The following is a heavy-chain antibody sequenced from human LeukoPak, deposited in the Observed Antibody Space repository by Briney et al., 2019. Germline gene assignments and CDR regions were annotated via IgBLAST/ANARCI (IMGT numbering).Heavy chain of an antibody. Sequence: PWASVKVSCKASGYTFTSYDINWVRQATGQGLEWMGWMNPNSGNTGYAQKFQGRVTITRNTSISTAYMELSSLRAEDTAVYYCAKSGYSSSSPCDYWGQGTLVTVSS. J-gene: IGHJ4*02. CDR2: MNPNSGNT. CDR3: AKSGYSSSSPCDY. V-gene: IGHV1-8*03. D-gene: IGHD6-6*01. CDR1: GYTFTSYD.